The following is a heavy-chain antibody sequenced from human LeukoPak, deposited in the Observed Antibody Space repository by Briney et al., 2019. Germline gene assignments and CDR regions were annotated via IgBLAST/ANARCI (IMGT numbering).Heavy chain of an antibody. V-gene: IGHV3-53*01. Sequence: PGGSLRLSCAASGFTFSSYTMTWVRQAPGRGLEWVSFIYADGTTYYADSVKGRFTISRDISKNEVYLQMNSLRPEDTAVYYCARDSYGDANFDSWGQGTLVTVSS. CDR2: IYADGTT. J-gene: IGHJ4*02. CDR1: GFTFSSYT. CDR3: ARDSYGDANFDS. D-gene: IGHD4-17*01.